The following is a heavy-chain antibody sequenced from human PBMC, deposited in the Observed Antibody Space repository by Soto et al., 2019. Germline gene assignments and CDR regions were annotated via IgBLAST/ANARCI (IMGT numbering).Heavy chain of an antibody. D-gene: IGHD3-3*01. CDR1: GDRLTDLS. CDR3: ATGSGILRFLEWNLDY. V-gene: IGHV1-24*01. J-gene: IGHJ4*02. Sequence: ASVKPSCKVCGDRLTDLSMHWVRQAPKKGLEWMGGFDPEDGETIYAQKFQGRVTMTEDTSTDTAYMELSSLRSEDTAVYYCATGSGILRFLEWNLDYWGQGTLVTVSS. CDR2: FDPEDGET.